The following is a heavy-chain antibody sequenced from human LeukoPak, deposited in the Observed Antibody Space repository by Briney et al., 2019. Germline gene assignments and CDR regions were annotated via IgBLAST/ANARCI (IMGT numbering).Heavy chain of an antibody. Sequence: PGGSLRLSCAASGFTFSSYGMHWVRQAPGKGLEWVAVIWYGGSNKYYADSVKGRFTISRDNSKNTLYLQMNSLRAEDTAVYYCARDVAVTTPYYFDYWGQGTLVTVSS. V-gene: IGHV3-33*08. CDR2: IWYGGSNK. CDR3: ARDVAVTTPYYFDY. D-gene: IGHD4-17*01. CDR1: GFTFSSYG. J-gene: IGHJ4*02.